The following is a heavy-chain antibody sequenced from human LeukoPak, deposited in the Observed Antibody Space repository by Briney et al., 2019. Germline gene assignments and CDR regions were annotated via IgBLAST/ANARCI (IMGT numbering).Heavy chain of an antibody. J-gene: IGHJ4*02. V-gene: IGHV3-23*01. CDR1: GGSISSSYYY. CDR3: AKHFCTGLDCSLFDS. Sequence: ETLSLTCTVSGGSISSSYYYWGWIRQPPGKGLEWVSGIRSAVDTTHYADSVKGRFIISRDNSKNTLSLQLNSLRPEDTALYYCAKHFCTGLDCSLFDSWGQGTLVTVSS. CDR2: IRSAVDTT. D-gene: IGHD3/OR15-3a*01.